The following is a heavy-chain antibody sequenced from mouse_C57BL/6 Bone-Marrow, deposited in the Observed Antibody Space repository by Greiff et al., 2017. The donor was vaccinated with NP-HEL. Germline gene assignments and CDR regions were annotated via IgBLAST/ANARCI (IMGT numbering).Heavy chain of an antibody. V-gene: IGHV1-81*01. CDR3: ARGEGYGSYAMDY. J-gene: IGHJ4*01. CDR1: GYTFTSYG. CDR2: IYPRSGNT. D-gene: IGHD2-2*01. Sequence: VKLMESGAELARPGASVKLSCKASGYTFTSYGISWVKQRTGQGLEWIGEIYPRSGNTYYNEKFKGKATLTADKSSSTAYMELRSLTSEDSAVYFCARGEGYGSYAMDYWGQGTSVTVSS.